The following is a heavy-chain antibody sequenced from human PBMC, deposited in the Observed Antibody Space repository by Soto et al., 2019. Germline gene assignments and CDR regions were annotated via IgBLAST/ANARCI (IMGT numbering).Heavy chain of an antibody. CDR3: ARVGYCSSTSCYLANWFDP. J-gene: IGHJ5*02. D-gene: IGHD2-2*01. Sequence: QVQLVQSGAEVKKPGSSVKVSCKASGGTFSSYAISWVRQAPGQGLEWMGGIIPIFGTANYAQKFQGRVTITADKSTSTAYMELSSLRSEDTAVYYCARVGYCSSTSCYLANWFDPWGQGTLVTVSS. V-gene: IGHV1-69*06. CDR1: GGTFSSYA. CDR2: IIPIFGTA.